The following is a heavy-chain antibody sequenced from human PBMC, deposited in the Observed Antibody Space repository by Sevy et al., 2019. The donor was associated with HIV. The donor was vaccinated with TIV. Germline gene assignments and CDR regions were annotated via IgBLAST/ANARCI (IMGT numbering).Heavy chain of an antibody. V-gene: IGHV3-30*18. D-gene: IGHD1-26*01. CDR2: ISHDGINE. CDR1: GFSFSYYG. CDR3: ANAYSGSYSHSYLYALDV. J-gene: IGHJ6*02. Sequence: GGSLRLSCIGSGFSFSYYGIHWVRQAPGKGLDWVALISHDGINEYYADSVKGRFTISRGNSKNTVYLEMNSLRNEDTAIYFCANAYSGSYSHSYLYALDVLGQGTTVTVSS.